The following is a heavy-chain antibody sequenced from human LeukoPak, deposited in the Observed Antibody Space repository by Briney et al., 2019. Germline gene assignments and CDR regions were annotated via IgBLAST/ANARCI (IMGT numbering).Heavy chain of an antibody. CDR1: GGPISSGGYY. D-gene: IGHD3-22*01. CDR2: IYYSGST. CDR3: ARDYLGPYDSSGTGTDY. V-gene: IGHV4-31*03. Sequence: SETLSLTCTVSGGPISSGGYYWSWIRQHPGKGLEWIGYIYYSGSTYYNPSLKSRVTISVDTSKNQFSLKLSSVTAADTAVYYCARDYLGPYDSSGTGTDYWGQGTLVTVSS. J-gene: IGHJ4*02.